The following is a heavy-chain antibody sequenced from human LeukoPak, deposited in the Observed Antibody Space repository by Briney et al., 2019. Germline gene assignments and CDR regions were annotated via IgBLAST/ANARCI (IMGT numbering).Heavy chain of an antibody. V-gene: IGHV1-2*06. CDR1: GYTFTSYG. Sequence: GASVKVSCKASGYTFTSYGISWVRQAPGQGLEWMGRINPNSGGTNYAQKFQGRVTMTRDTSISTAYMELSRLRSDDTAVYYCARGDSGYDHGWNYWGQGTLVTVSS. CDR3: ARGDSGYDHGWNY. D-gene: IGHD5-12*01. J-gene: IGHJ4*02. CDR2: INPNSGGT.